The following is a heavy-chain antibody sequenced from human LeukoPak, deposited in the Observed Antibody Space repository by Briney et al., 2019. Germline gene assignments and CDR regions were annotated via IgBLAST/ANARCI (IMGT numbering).Heavy chain of an antibody. J-gene: IGHJ6*02. V-gene: IGHV3-66*01. CDR1: GFTVSSNY. Sequence: GGSLRLSCAASGFTVSSNYMNWVRQAPGKGLEWVSVIYTGGYTYYADSVKGRFTISRDNSRNTLYLQMNSLRAGDTAIYYCARERIDSNTFLYSMDVWGQGTTVTVS. CDR3: ARERIDSNTFLYSMDV. CDR2: IYTGGYT. D-gene: IGHD2/OR15-2a*01.